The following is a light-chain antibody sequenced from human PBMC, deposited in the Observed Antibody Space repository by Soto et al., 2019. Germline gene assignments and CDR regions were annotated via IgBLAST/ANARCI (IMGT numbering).Light chain of an antibody. Sequence: DIPLTQSPSFLSASVGDRVTVSCRASQDISTSLAWFQQKAGKVPQLLVYPASTLQDGVPSRFSGSGSGTYFTLTINNLQAEDFATYHCQHLRTYPFSFGQGTKLDIK. J-gene: IGKJ2*03. V-gene: IGKV1-9*01. CDR3: QHLRTYPFS. CDR1: QDISTS. CDR2: PAS.